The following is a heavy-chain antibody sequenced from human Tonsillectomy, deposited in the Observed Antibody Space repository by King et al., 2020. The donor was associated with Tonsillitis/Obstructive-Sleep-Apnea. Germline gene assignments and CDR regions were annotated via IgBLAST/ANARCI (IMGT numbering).Heavy chain of an antibody. CDR2: IMQDGSEK. Sequence: VQLVESGGGLVQPGGSLRLSCAASGFTFRSYWMSWVRQAPGKGLEWVASIMQDGSEKYYVDSVKGRFTISRGNAKKSLYLQMSSLRAEDTALYYCARDHIGDYWGQGTLVTVSS. CDR3: ARDHIGDY. CDR1: GFTFRSYW. J-gene: IGHJ4*02. V-gene: IGHV3-7*04.